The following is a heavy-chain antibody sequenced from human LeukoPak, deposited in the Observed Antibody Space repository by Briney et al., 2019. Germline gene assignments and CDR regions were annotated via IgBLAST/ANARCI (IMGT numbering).Heavy chain of an antibody. V-gene: IGHV3-21*01. CDR2: ISSSSSYI. Sequence: GGSLRLSCAASGFTFSSYGMNWVRQAPGKGLEWVSSISSSSSYIYYADSVKGRFTISRDNAKNSLYLQMNGLRAEDTAVYYCARDEGGDTDYWGQGTLVTVSS. CDR3: ARDEGGDTDY. CDR1: GFTFSSYG. J-gene: IGHJ4*02. D-gene: IGHD2-21*02.